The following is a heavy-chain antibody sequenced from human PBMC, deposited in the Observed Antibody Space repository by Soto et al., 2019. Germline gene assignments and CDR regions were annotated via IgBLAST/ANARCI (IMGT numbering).Heavy chain of an antibody. CDR3: ARGEYWPQLEGYGMGV. CDR1: GFTFSSYG. Sequence: PGGSLRLSCAASGFTFSSYGMHWVRQAPGKGLEWVAVIWYDGSNKYYADSVKGRFTISRDNSKNTLYLQMNSLRAEDTAVYYCARGEYWPQLEGYGMGVWGQGTTVTVSS. CDR2: IWYDGSNK. J-gene: IGHJ6*02. V-gene: IGHV3-33*01. D-gene: IGHD6-6*01.